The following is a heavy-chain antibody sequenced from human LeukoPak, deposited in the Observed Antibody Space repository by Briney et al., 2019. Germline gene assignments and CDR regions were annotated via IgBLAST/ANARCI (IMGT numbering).Heavy chain of an antibody. V-gene: IGHV4-59*08. J-gene: IGHJ5*01. D-gene: IGHD6-19*01. CDR2: INYSGST. Sequence: SETLSLSCTVSGDSISRYYWSWIRQPPGKGLEWIGYINYSGSTNYKPSLKSRVTISADTSKTQFSLKLTSVTAADTAVYYCARHMAVTSTGFDSWGQGILVTVSS. CDR3: ARHMAVTSTGFDS. CDR1: GDSISRYY.